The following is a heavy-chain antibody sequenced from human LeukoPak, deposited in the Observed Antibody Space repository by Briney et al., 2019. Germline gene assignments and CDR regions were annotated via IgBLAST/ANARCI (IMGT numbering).Heavy chain of an antibody. V-gene: IGHV3-23*01. CDR3: AKDKDIVVVVLDY. D-gene: IGHD2-15*01. CDR2: ISGSGGST. CDR1: GFTFSSYA. Sequence: QTGGSLRLFCAASGFTFSSYAMSWVRQAPGRGLECVSAISGSGGSTYYADSVKGRFTISRDNSKNTLYLHMNSLRAEDTAVYYCAKDKDIVVVVLDYWGQGTLVTVSS. J-gene: IGHJ4*02.